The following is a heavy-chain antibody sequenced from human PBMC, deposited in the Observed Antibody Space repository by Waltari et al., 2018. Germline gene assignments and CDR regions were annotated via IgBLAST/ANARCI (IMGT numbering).Heavy chain of an antibody. CDR1: GFTFSAYR. V-gene: IGHV3-74*01. D-gene: IGHD3-3*01. J-gene: IGHJ4*02. CDR3: AIQISGVVF. CDR2: INADGRAT. Sequence: LRLSCVASGFTFSAYRMHWVRQAPGKGLVWVSLINADGRATLYADSVKGRFTMSRDNAKDTLYLQMNSLRGEDTAVYYCAIQISGVVFWGQGTLVTVSS.